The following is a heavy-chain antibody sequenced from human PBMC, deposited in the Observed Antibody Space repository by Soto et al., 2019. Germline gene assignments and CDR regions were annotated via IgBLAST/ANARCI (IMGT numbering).Heavy chain of an antibody. D-gene: IGHD3-16*01. Sequence: AETLSLTCTVSGGSITRRNHYWGWVHHPPGKGLEWVASINHTVTTYYNPSLRSRITMSIDTSNNRFSLSLTSVTAADTATYLCSTYSYYDHSSGYHDYSGEGNMVVVSA. CDR1: GGSITRRNHY. CDR2: INHTVTT. J-gene: IGHJ4*01. V-gene: IGHV4-39*01. CDR3: STYSYYDHSSGYHDY.